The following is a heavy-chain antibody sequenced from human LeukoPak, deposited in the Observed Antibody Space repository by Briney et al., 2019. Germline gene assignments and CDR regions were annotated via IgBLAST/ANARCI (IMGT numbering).Heavy chain of an antibody. D-gene: IGHD6-13*01. CDR1: GYTFTSYG. V-gene: IGHV1-18*01. Sequence: GASVKVSCKASGYTFTSYGISWVRQAPGQGLEWMGWISAYNGNTNYAQKLQGRVTMTTDTSTSTAYMELRSLRSDDTAVYYCARDGVLLSIAAAGWTYWGQGTLVTVSS. J-gene: IGHJ4*02. CDR3: ARDGVLLSIAAAGWTY. CDR2: ISAYNGNT.